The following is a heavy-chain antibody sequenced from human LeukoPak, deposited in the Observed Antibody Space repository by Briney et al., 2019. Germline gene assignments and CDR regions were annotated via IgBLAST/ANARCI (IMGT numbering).Heavy chain of an antibody. Sequence: ASVKVSCKVSGYTLTELSMHWVRQAPGKGLEWMGGFDPEDGETIYAQKFQGRVTMTEDTSTDTAYMELSSLRSEDTAVYYCARAPYSSSWYPFDYWGQGTLVTVSS. J-gene: IGHJ4*02. CDR1: GYTLTELS. CDR3: ARAPYSSSWYPFDY. V-gene: IGHV1-24*01. D-gene: IGHD6-13*01. CDR2: FDPEDGET.